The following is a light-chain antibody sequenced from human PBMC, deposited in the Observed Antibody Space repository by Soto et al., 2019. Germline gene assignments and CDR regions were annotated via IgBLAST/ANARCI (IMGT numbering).Light chain of an antibody. CDR3: QQLNSYPIT. CDR2: AAS. J-gene: IGKJ5*01. CDR1: QGISSY. V-gene: IGKV1-9*01. Sequence: DIQMTQSPSSVSASVGDRVTITCRASQGISSYLAWYQQKPGKAPKXLIYAASTLQSGVPSRFSGSGSGTELTITISSLQPEDCATYYCQQLNSYPITFGQGTRLEIK.